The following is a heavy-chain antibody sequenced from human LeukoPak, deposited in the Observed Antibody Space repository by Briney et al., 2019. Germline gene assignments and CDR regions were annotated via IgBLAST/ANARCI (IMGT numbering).Heavy chain of an antibody. Sequence: SETLSLTCTVSGGSISSGDYYWSWIRQPPGKGLGWIGYIYYRGSTYYNPSIKTRVTISVDTSKHQFSLKLSSVSAADTAVYYCASYDYVWGSYRYTGGAFDIWGQGTMVTVSS. CDR3: ASYDYVWGSYRYTGGAFDI. V-gene: IGHV4-30-4*01. CDR2: IYYRGST. D-gene: IGHD3-16*02. CDR1: GGSISSGDYY. J-gene: IGHJ3*02.